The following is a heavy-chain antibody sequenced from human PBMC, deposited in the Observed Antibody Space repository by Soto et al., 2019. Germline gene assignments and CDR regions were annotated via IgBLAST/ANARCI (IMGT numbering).Heavy chain of an antibody. CDR3: AREKASTSLLTHYYYAMDV. J-gene: IGHJ6*02. CDR2: INPSGGRT. V-gene: IGHV1-46*01. Sequence: GASVKVSCKSSGYTFINYYVHCVRQAPVQWLEWMGMINPSGGRTTYPQKFQGRVTMTRDTSTSTVYVDLSSLRSDDTAVFYCAREKASTSLLTHYYYAMDVWGQGTTVTVSS. CDR1: GYTFINYY.